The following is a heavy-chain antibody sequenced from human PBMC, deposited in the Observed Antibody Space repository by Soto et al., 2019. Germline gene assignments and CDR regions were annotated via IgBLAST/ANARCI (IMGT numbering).Heavy chain of an antibody. CDR1: GFTFSSYG. Sequence: PGGSLRLSCAASGFTFSSYGMHWVRQAPGKGLEWVAVISYDGSNKYYADSVKGRFTISRDNSKNTLYLQMNSLRAEDTAVYYCAKTGGVLAAAGTSNFDYWGQGTLVTVSS. CDR3: AKTGGVLAAAGTSNFDY. J-gene: IGHJ4*02. D-gene: IGHD6-13*01. CDR2: ISYDGSNK. V-gene: IGHV3-30*18.